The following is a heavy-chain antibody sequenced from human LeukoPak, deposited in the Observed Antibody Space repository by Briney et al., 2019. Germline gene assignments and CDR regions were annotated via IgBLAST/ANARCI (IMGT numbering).Heavy chain of an antibody. CDR2: ISRSGSTI. CDR1: GFTFSSYS. Sequence: GGSLRLSCAASGFTFSSYSMNWVRQAPGKGLEWVSYISRSGSTIYYADSVKGRFTISRDNAENSLYLQMSSLRVEDTAVYYCARDVGVATFPYNWFDPWGQGTLITVSS. J-gene: IGHJ5*02. V-gene: IGHV3-48*01. D-gene: IGHD5-12*01. CDR3: ARDVGVATFPYNWFDP.